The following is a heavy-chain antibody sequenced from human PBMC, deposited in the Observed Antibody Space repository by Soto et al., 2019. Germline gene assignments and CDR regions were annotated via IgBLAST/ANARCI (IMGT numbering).Heavy chain of an antibody. CDR3: ARWMVRGVIKGPIDY. CDR1: GGSFSGYY. V-gene: IGHV4-34*01. CDR2: INHSGST. J-gene: IGHJ4*02. Sequence: KPSETLSLTCAVYGGSFSGYYWSWIRQPPGKGLEWIGEINHSGSTNYNPSLKSRVTISVDTSKNQFSLKLSSVTAADTAVYYCARWMVRGVIKGPIDYWGQGTLVPSPQ. D-gene: IGHD3-10*01.